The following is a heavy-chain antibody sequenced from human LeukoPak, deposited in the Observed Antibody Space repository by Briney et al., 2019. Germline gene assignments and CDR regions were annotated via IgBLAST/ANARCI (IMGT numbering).Heavy chain of an antibody. J-gene: IGHJ4*02. V-gene: IGHV3-30*18. CDR3: AKVQLERRELLPNFDS. Sequence: GRSLRLSCAASGFTFSSYGMHWVRQAPGKGLEWVAVVSYNGQITYYADSVKGRFTISRDNSQNMLYLQMNSLRVDDTSVYYCAKVQLERRELLPNFDSWGQGTLVTVSS. CDR2: VSYNGQIT. CDR1: GFTFSSYG. D-gene: IGHD1-1*01.